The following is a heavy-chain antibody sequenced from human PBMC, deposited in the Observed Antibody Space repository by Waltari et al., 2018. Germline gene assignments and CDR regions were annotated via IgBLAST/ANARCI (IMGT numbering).Heavy chain of an antibody. D-gene: IGHD6-13*01. Sequence: QVQLVQSGAELKKPWASVKFSCKASGYTFTSYRISCVRQATAQGLEWMRWVSDYNGNTNYAQKIQGRGTMTTDTATSTAYMELRSLRSDDTDVYDGACSHSSSWVEVEDFQHWGQGTLVTVSS. CDR1: GYTFTSYR. CDR3: ACSHSSSWVEVEDFQH. CDR2: VSDYNGNT. J-gene: IGHJ1*01. V-gene: IGHV1-18*01.